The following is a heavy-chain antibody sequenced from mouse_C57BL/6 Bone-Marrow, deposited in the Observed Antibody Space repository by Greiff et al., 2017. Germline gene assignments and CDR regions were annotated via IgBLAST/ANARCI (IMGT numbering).Heavy chain of an antibody. CDR3: YRNYSNFDY. CDR1: GFSLTSYA. V-gene: IGHV2-9-1*01. Sequence: QVQLKESGPGLVAPSQSLSITCTVSGFSLTSYAISWVRQPPGQGLEWLGVICTGGGTNYNSARKSRMSISKDNSKSQVFLKMNSRQTDDTSRYSCYRNYSNFDYWGQGTTLSVSS. J-gene: IGHJ2*01. D-gene: IGHD2-5*01. CDR2: ICTGGGT.